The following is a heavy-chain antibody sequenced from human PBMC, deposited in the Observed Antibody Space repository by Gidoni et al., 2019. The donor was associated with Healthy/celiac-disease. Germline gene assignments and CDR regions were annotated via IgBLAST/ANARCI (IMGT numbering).Heavy chain of an antibody. Sequence: AASGFTFSSYAMSWVRQAPGKGLEWVLAISGSGGSTYYADSVKGRFTISRDNSKNTLYLQMNSLRAEDTAVYYCAKDNHGDIYYDYYMDVWGKGTTVTVSS. CDR3: AKDNHGDIYYDYYMDV. D-gene: IGHD2-15*01. J-gene: IGHJ6*03. CDR1: GFTFSSYA. V-gene: IGHV3-23*01. CDR2: ISGSGGST.